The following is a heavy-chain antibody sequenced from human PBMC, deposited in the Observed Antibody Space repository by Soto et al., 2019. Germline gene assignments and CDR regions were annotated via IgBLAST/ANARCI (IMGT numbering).Heavy chain of an antibody. Sequence: GGSLRLSCAASGFTFSSYAMSWVRQAPGKGLEWVSAISGSGGSTYYADSVKGRFTISRDNSKNTLYLQMNSLRAEDTAVYYCAKTSEAQLEPYYYYYGMDVWGQGTTVTVSS. V-gene: IGHV3-23*01. D-gene: IGHD1-1*01. CDR3: AKTSEAQLEPYYYYYGMDV. J-gene: IGHJ6*02. CDR2: ISGSGGST. CDR1: GFTFSSYA.